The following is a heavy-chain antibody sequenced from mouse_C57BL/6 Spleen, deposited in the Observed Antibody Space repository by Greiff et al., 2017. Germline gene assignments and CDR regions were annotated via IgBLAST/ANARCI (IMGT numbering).Heavy chain of an antibody. CDR1: GYTFTDYE. CDR3: TRAAGYYFDY. J-gene: IGHJ2*01. D-gene: IGHD1-2*01. Sequence: QVQLQQSGAELVRPGASVTLSCKASGYTFTDYEMHWVKQTPLHGLEWIGAIDPETGGTAYNQKFKGKAILTADKSSSTAYMELRSLTSEDSAVYYCTRAAGYYFDYWGQGTTLTVSS. CDR2: IDPETGGT. V-gene: IGHV1-15*01.